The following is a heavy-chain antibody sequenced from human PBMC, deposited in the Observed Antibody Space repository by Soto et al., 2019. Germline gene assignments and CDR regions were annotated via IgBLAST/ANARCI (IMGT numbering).Heavy chain of an antibody. CDR3: TKSADSAGWGVDF. J-gene: IGHJ4*02. CDR2: ISPGGDRI. CDR1: GFGFSAYS. Sequence: VQLVESGGGVVHPGGSLRLSCKASGFGFSAYSMNWVRQAPGKGLEWVSYISPGGDRIYYAESLKGRITISRDNARNSLSLQMNILSDEDTAVYYCTKSADSAGWGVDFWGQGTLVTVSS. V-gene: IGHV3-48*02. D-gene: IGHD6-19*01.